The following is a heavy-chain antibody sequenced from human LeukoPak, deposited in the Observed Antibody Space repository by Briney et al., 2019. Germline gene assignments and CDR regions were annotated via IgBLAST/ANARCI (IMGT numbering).Heavy chain of an antibody. V-gene: IGHV3-21*01. CDR2: MSSGSRYI. J-gene: IGHJ4*02. CDR3: ARDRPTGASRLFVVQ. CDR1: GFTFSSYS. Sequence: PGGSLRLSCAASGFTFSSYSMTWVRQAPGKGLEWVSSMSSGSRYIYYADSVRSRFTISRDNAKNSLYLLMNSLRAEDTAVYYCARDRPTGASRLFVVQWGQGTLVTVSS. D-gene: IGHD3-3*01.